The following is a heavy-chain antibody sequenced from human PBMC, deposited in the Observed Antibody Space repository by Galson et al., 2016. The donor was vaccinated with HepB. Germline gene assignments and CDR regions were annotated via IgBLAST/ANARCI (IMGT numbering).Heavy chain of an antibody. Sequence: QSGAEVKKPGESLKISCKASGYGFTKYWITWVRQMPGKGLEWMGIIYPSDSDTSDTRYSPSFQGQVTISVDKSITTAYLQWSNLKAPDTAMYYCARLPHYYYSSAPDYWGQGTLVTVSS. V-gene: IGHV5-51*01. CDR3: ARLPHYYYSSAPDY. J-gene: IGHJ4*02. D-gene: IGHD3-22*01. CDR1: GYGFTKYW. CDR2: IYPSDSDTSDT.